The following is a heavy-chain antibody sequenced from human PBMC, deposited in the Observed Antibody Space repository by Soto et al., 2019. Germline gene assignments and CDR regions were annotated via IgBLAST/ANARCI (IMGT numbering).Heavy chain of an antibody. CDR1: GYTFNSYG. V-gene: IGHV1-18*01. J-gene: IGHJ3*01. Sequence: ASVKVSCKASGYTFNSYGISWVRQAPGQGLEWMGWIRVKNGNTNYAQNFQGRFTMTTDTSTSTAYMELRSLRSDDTAVYYCARGPTVGDFRGQGTMVTVSS. CDR2: IRVKNGNT. D-gene: IGHD2-21*02. CDR3: ARGPTVGDF.